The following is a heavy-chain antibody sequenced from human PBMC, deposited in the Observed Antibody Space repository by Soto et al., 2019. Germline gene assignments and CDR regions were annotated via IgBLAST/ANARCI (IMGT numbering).Heavy chain of an antibody. D-gene: IGHD6-13*01. V-gene: IGHV3-23*01. J-gene: IGHJ4*02. CDR2: ISGGGGDT. CDR3: VKASSYSNNWYCYFDY. Sequence: EVQVLESGGDLVQPGASLRLSCAASGFTFVSYAMNWVRQAPGKGLEWVSAISGGGGDTYYADSVKGRFTISRDNSKNTVYLQMNSLGAEDTAIYYCVKASSYSNNWYCYFDYWGQGALVTVSS. CDR1: GFTFVSYA.